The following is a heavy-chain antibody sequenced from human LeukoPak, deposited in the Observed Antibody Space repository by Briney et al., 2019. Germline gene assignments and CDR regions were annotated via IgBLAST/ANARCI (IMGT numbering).Heavy chain of an antibody. CDR2: IYYSGST. CDR3: ARGGLRGYSYGQRFDY. D-gene: IGHD5-18*01. V-gene: IGHV4-59*01. J-gene: IGHJ4*02. Sequence: SETLSLTCNVSGDSISTYYWSWIRQPPGKGLDWIGYIYYSGSTNYNPPLKSRVTISVDTSKNQFSLKLSSVTAADTAVYYCARGGLRGYSYGQRFDYWGQGILVTVSS. CDR1: GDSISTYY.